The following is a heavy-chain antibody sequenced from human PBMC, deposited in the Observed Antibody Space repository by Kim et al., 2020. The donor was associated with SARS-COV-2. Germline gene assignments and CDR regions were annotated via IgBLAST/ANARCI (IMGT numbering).Heavy chain of an antibody. CDR1: GGSISTTNW. Sequence: SETLSLTCGVSGGSISTTNWWSWVRQSPTMGLEWIGEIYHTGKTNYNPSLNSRVTISLDKSKSQFSPKVTSVTAADTAVYYCARRRYYEGPVNYYAFDIWGQGALITVSS. CDR2: IYHTGKT. CDR3: ARRRYYEGPVNYYAFDI. D-gene: IGHD3-22*01. J-gene: IGHJ3*02. V-gene: IGHV4-4*02.